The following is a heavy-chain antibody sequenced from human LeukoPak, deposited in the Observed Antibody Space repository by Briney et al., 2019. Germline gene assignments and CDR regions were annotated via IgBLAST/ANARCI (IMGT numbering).Heavy chain of an antibody. CDR2: IYYSGST. V-gene: IGHV4-39*02. CDR3: ARLDIVATIVDY. D-gene: IGHD5-12*01. CDR1: GGSIRSSSYY. Sequence: PSETLSHTCTVSGGSIRSSSYYWGWIRQPPGKGLEWIGSIYYSGSTYYNPSLKSRVTISVDTSKNHFSLKLSSVTAADTAVYYCARLDIVATIVDYWGQGTLVTVSS. J-gene: IGHJ4*02.